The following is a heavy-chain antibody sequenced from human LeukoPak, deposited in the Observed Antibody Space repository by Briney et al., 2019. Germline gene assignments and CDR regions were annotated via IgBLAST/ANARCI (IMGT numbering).Heavy chain of an antibody. CDR1: GYTFTSYW. D-gene: IGHD7-27*01. CDR3: ARQGSTWGSGDAFDI. CDR2: IYTGDSDT. V-gene: IGHV5-51*01. Sequence: GESLKISCKGSGYTFTSYWIAWVRQMPGKGLEWMGIIYTGDSDTKYGPSVQGQVTISADKSISTAYLQWSSLKASDTAMYYCARQGSTWGSGDAFDIWGQGTLVTVSS. J-gene: IGHJ3*02.